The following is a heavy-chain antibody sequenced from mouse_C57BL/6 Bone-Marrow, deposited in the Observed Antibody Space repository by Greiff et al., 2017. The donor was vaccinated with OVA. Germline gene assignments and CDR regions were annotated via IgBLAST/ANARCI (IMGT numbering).Heavy chain of an antibody. D-gene: IGHD1-1*01. CDR2: IYPGSGNT. Sequence: VHLVESGAELVRPGASVKLSCKASGYTFTDYYINWVKQRPGQGLEWIARIYPGSGNTYYNEKFKGKATLTAEKSSSTAYMQLSSLTSEDSAVYFCAVITTGAYWGQGTLVTVSA. J-gene: IGHJ3*01. V-gene: IGHV1-76*01. CDR3: AVITTGAY. CDR1: GYTFTDYY.